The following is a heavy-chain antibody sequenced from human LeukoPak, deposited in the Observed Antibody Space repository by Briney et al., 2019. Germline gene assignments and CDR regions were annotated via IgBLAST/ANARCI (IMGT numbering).Heavy chain of an antibody. Sequence: GSLRLSGAGSGFTFSSFWMHWVRQAPGKGRGWGSRFNTDGVYTSYADSVKGLFTISRDNAKNSLYLQMNSLRAEDTAVYYCARARDYGDYEDYYGMDVWGQGTTVTVSS. CDR2: FNTDGVYT. CDR3: ARARDYGDYEDYYGMDV. J-gene: IGHJ6*02. V-gene: IGHV3-74*01. CDR1: GFTFSSFW. D-gene: IGHD4-17*01.